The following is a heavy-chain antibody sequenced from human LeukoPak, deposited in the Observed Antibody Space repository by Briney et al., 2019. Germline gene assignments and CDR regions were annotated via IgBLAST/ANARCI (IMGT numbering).Heavy chain of an antibody. CDR3: ARQQLVRYYYGMDV. CDR2: ISGDGGST. Sequence: PGGSLRLSCAASGFTFDDYAMHWVRQAPGKGLEWVSLISGDGGSTYYADSVKGRFTISRDNSKNSLYLQMNSLTTEDTALYYCARQQLVRYYYGMDVWGQGTTVTASS. J-gene: IGHJ6*02. D-gene: IGHD6-13*01. V-gene: IGHV3-43*02. CDR1: GFTFDDYA.